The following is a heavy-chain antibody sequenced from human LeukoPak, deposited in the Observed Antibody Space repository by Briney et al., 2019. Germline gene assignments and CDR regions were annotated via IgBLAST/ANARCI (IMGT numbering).Heavy chain of an antibody. Sequence: QPGESLRLSCAASGFTFSSYAMSWVRLAPGKGLEWVSCISASAGSTNYADSVKGRFTISRDNSKNTLYLQMNSLRAEDTAVYYCAKLYDFWSADDYWGQGTLVTVSS. J-gene: IGHJ4*02. V-gene: IGHV3-23*01. D-gene: IGHD3-3*01. CDR2: ISASAGST. CDR1: GFTFSSYA. CDR3: AKLYDFWSADDY.